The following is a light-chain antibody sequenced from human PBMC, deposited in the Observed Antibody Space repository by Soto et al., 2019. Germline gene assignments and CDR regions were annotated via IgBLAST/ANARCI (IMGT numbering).Light chain of an antibody. CDR2: GAS. CDR3: QQYHMWPLT. V-gene: IGKV3-15*01. J-gene: IGKJ4*01. CDR1: QSVSSN. Sequence: EMVMTQSPATLSMSPWERATLSFRASQSVSSNLAWYQQKPGQAPRLLIYGASTRAGGIPARFSGSGSGTEFTLTISSLQSEDVGVYFCQQYHMWPLTSGGGTKVDIK.